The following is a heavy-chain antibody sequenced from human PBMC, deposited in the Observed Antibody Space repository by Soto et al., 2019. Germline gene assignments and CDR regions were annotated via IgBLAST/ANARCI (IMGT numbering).Heavy chain of an antibody. J-gene: IGHJ4*02. CDR3: THRSPAYGHDF. V-gene: IGHV2-5*01. CDR1: DFSLTTRGVG. Sequence: SGATMVNPTPSLTLTCNFSDFSLTTRGVGVGWIRQPPGKALEWVAVIYWNDDQRYNTSLKSRLTVTKDTSKNHVVLTMTNVDPPDTATYYCTHRSPAYGHDFWGPGTLVTVSS. CDR2: IYWNDDQ. D-gene: IGHD3-10*01.